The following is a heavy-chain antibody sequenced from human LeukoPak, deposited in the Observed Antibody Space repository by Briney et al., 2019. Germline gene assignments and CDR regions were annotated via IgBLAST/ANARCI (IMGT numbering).Heavy chain of an antibody. Sequence: PGGSLRLSCAASGFTFSSYAMHWVRQAPGKGLEWVAVISYDGSNKYYADSVKGRFTISRDNSKNTLYLQMNSLRAEDTAVYYCARVPAAMGQGYWGQGTLVTVSS. CDR3: ARVPAAMGQGY. CDR1: GFTFSSYA. J-gene: IGHJ4*02. V-gene: IGHV3-30*04. D-gene: IGHD2-2*01. CDR2: ISYDGSNK.